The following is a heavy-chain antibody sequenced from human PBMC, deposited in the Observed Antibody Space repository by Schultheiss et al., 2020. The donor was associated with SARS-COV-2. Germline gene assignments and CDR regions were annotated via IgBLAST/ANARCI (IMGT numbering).Heavy chain of an antibody. CDR1: GFTFSSYA. CDR2: ISYDGSNK. J-gene: IGHJ6*02. Sequence: GGSLRLSCAASGFTFSSYAMHWVRQAPGKGLEWVAVISYDGSNKYYADSVKGRFTISRDNAKNSLYLQMNSLRAEDTAVYYCAKKISSSWYPFDYYYGMDVWGQGTTVTVSS. D-gene: IGHD6-13*01. V-gene: IGHV3-30-3*02. CDR3: AKKISSSWYPFDYYYGMDV.